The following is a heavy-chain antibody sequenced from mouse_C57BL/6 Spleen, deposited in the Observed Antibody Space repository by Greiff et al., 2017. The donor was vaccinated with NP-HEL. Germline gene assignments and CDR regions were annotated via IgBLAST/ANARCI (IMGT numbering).Heavy chain of an antibody. D-gene: IGHD2-4*01. V-gene: IGHV1-64*01. CDR3: APIYYDYFAY. J-gene: IGHJ3*01. Sequence: QVQLQQPGAELVKPGASVKLSCKASGYTFTSYWMHWVKQRPGQGLEWIGMIHPNSGSTNYNEKFKSKATLTVDKSSSTSYMQLSSLTSEDSAVYYCAPIYYDYFAYWGQGTLVTVSA. CDR2: IHPNSGST. CDR1: GYTFTSYW.